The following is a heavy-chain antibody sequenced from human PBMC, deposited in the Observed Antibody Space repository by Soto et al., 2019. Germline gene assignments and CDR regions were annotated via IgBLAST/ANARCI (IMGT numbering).Heavy chain of an antibody. V-gene: IGHV1-8*01. D-gene: IGHD2-2*01. Sequence: QVQLVQSGAEVKKPGASVKVSCKASGYTFTIYDINWVRQATGQGLKWMGWMNPNSGNTGYAQKFQGRVTMTRNSSISTAYMELSSLRSEDTAVYYCARGAQRGYCIITSCYVGYYYYGMDVWGQGTTVTVSS. J-gene: IGHJ6*02. CDR1: GYTFTIYD. CDR3: ARGAQRGYCIITSCYVGYYYYGMDV. CDR2: MNPNSGNT.